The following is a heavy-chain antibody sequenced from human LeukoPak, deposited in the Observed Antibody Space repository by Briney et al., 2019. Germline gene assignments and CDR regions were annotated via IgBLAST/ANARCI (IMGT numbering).Heavy chain of an antibody. J-gene: IGHJ4*02. V-gene: IGHV1-46*01. CDR2: INPSGGST. D-gene: IGHD1-26*01. Sequence: ASVKVSCKASGYTFTSYYMHWVRQAPGQGLEWMGIINPSGGSTSYAQKFQGRVTITRDMSTSTVYMQLSSLRSEDTAVYYCARAGGIVASGYHDYWGQGTLVTVSS. CDR3: ARAGGIVASGYHDY. CDR1: GYTFTSYY.